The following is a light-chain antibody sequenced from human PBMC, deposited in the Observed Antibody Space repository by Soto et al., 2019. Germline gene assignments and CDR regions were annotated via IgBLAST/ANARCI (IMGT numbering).Light chain of an antibody. Sequence: EVVFTQSPATLSLSPGDRATLSCRASQGVSSYFAWYQQKPGQAPRLLIYDASNRATGIPARFSGSGSGTDFTLTISSLEAEDFAVYYCQQRSIWPLTFGQGTRLEIK. CDR3: QQRSIWPLT. CDR2: DAS. V-gene: IGKV3-11*01. CDR1: QGVSSY. J-gene: IGKJ5*01.